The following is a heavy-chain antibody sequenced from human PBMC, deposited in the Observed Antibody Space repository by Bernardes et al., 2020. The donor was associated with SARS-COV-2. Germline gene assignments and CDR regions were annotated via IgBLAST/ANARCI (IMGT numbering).Heavy chain of an antibody. CDR2: ISYDGSNK. D-gene: IGHD1-26*01. Sequence: GGSLRLSCAASGFTFSTNAMHWVRQAPGKGLEWVAVISYDGSNKYYGHAVKGRFTISRDNSKNTLYLQMNSLRAEDTAVYYCAKDHSGSYSFYFDYWGQGTLVTVSS. CDR3: AKDHSGSYSFYFDY. CDR1: GFTFSTNA. V-gene: IGHV3-30*18. J-gene: IGHJ4*02.